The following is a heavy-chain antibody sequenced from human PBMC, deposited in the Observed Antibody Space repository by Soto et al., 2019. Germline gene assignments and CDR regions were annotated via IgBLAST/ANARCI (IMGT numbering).Heavy chain of an antibody. CDR1: GDSVSSSNYY. CDR3: ARLPYSSGRVHWFDP. CDR2: MYYSGRS. D-gene: IGHD3-10*01. J-gene: IGHJ5*02. Sequence: SETLSLTCIVSGDSVSSSNYYWGWIRQPPGKGLEWIGSMYYSGRSFYNETLKSRVTISIDTPKNQFSLSLRSVIAADSAVYYCARLPYSSGRVHWFDPWGQGTLVTVS. V-gene: IGHV4-39*01.